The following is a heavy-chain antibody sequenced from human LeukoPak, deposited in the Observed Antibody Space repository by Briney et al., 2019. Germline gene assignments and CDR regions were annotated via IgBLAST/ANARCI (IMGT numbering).Heavy chain of an antibody. D-gene: IGHD2-15*01. CDR1: GGSISSYY. J-gene: IGHJ5*02. CDR2: IYYSGST. Sequence: PSETLSLTCTVSGGSISSYYWSWIRQPPGKGLEWIGYIYYSGSTNYNPSLKSRVTISVDTSKNQFSLKLSSVTAADTAVYYCAREGYCSGGSCYLGWFDPWGQGTLVTVSS. V-gene: IGHV4-59*12. CDR3: AREGYCSGGSCYLGWFDP.